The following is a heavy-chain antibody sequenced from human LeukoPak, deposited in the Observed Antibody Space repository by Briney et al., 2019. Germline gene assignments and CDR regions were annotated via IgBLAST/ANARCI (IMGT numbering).Heavy chain of an antibody. CDR1: GFSFSNYG. D-gene: IGHD1-26*01. CDR3: AKDFSVKWELLIGH. Sequence: GGSLRLSCAASGFSFSNYGMHWVRQAPGKGLEWVAFIRYDGSKKYYADSVMGRFTISRDKSKNTLSLQMNSLRAEDTAVYYCAKDFSVKWELLIGHWGQGTLVTVSS. J-gene: IGHJ4*02. V-gene: IGHV3-30*02. CDR2: IRYDGSKK.